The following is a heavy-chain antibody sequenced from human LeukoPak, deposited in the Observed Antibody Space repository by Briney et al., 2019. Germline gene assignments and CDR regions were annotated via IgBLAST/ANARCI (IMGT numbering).Heavy chain of an antibody. J-gene: IGHJ4*02. D-gene: IGHD6-25*01. V-gene: IGHV4-38-2*02. CDR1: GYSISSGYY. CDR2: IYYSGST. CDR3: ARSSGWHLLLLDY. Sequence: SETLSLNCTVSGYSISSGYYWGWIRQPPGKGLEWIGSIYYSGSTYYNPSLKSRVTISVDTSKNQFSLKLNSVTAADTAVYYCARSSGWHLLLLDYWGQGTLVTVSS.